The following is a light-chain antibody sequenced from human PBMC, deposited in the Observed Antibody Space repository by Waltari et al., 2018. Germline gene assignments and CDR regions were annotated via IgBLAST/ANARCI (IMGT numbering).Light chain of an antibody. CDR2: GNS. J-gene: IGLJ2*01. CDR1: SSNTGAGYA. V-gene: IGLV1-40*01. Sequence: QSVLTQPPSVSGAPGQRVTIPCTGTSSNTGAGYAVTWYQQLPGTAPKLLIYGNSNRPSGVPDRFSGSKSGTSASLAITGLQAEDEADYYCQSYDSSLSASVVFGGGTKLTVL. CDR3: QSYDSSLSASVV.